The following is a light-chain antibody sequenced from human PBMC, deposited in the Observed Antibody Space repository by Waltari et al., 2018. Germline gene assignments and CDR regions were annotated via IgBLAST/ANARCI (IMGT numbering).Light chain of an antibody. CDR1: SSNIGSNY. CDR3: AAWDDSLSGHVV. V-gene: IGLV1-47*01. Sequence: QSVLTQPPSASGTPGQRVTISCSGSSSNIGSNYVYWYQQLPGTTPKLLIYRNNPRPSGVPDRFSGSKSGTSASLAISGLRSEDEADYYCAAWDDSLSGHVVFGGGTNLTVL. J-gene: IGLJ2*01. CDR2: RNN.